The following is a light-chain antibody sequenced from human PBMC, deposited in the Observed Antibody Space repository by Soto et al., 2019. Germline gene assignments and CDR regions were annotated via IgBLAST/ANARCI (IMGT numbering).Light chain of an antibody. CDR2: DAS. J-gene: IGKJ1*01. V-gene: IGKV3-20*01. CDR1: QSVSYY. CDR3: QQYYNWPRT. Sequence: EIVLTQSPGTLSLSPGERATLSCRASQSVSYYLAWYQQKPGQAPRLLIYDASSRATGVPDRFSGSGSGTDFTLTISRLEPEDFAVYYCQQYYNWPRTFGQGTKVDIK.